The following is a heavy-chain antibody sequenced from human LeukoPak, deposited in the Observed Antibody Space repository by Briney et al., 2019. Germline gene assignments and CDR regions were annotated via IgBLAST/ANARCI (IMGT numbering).Heavy chain of an antibody. D-gene: IGHD5-24*01. J-gene: IGHJ4*02. CDR2: IKQDGSEK. Sequence: PGGSLRLSCAASGFTFSNYGMHWVRQAPGKGLEWVANIKQDGSEKYYVDSVKGRFTISRDNAKNSLYLQMNSLRAEDTAVYYCARAVEMATIPFDYWGQGTLVTVSS. CDR3: ARAVEMATIPFDY. CDR1: GFTFSNYG. V-gene: IGHV3-7*04.